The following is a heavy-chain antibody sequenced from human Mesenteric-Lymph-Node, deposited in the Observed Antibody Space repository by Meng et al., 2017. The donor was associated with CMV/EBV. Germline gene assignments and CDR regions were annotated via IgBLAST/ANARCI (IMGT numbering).Heavy chain of an antibody. CDR1: GFTFSSYG. CDR2: IRYDGSNK. D-gene: IGHD1-26*01. CDR3: AKDRRPTTGWYFDH. J-gene: IGHJ4*02. Sequence: GESLKISCAASGFTFSSYGMHWVRQAPGKGLEWVAFIRYDGSNKYYADSVKGRFTISRDKSKNTLYLQMNSLTTEDTAGYFCAKDRRPTTGWYFDHWGQGTLVTVSS. V-gene: IGHV3-30*02.